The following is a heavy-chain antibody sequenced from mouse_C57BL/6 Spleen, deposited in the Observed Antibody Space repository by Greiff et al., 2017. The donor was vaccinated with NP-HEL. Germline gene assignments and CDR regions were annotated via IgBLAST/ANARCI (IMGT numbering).Heavy chain of an antibody. J-gene: IGHJ4*01. V-gene: IGHV2-6*01. Sequence: VKLVESGPGLVAPSQSLSITCTVSGFSLTSYGVDWVRQSPGKGLEWLGVIWGVGSTNYNSALKSRLSISKDNSKSQVFLKMNSLQTDDTAMYYCAITTVVGAMDYWGQGTSVTVSS. CDR1: GFSLTSYG. CDR2: IWGVGST. D-gene: IGHD1-1*01. CDR3: AITTVVGAMDY.